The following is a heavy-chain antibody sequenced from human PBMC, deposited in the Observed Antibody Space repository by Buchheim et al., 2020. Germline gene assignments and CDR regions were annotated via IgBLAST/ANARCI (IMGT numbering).Heavy chain of an antibody. CDR3: ARVLEWLRSSDY. Sequence: EVQLVESGGGLVQPGGSLRLSCAASGFTFSSYEMNRVRQAPGKGPEWVSYISSSGSTIYYADSVKGRFTISRNNAKNSLYLQMNSLRAEDTAVYYCARVLEWLRSSDYWSQGTL. CDR1: GFTFSSYE. D-gene: IGHD5-12*01. CDR2: ISSSGSTI. V-gene: IGHV3-48*03. J-gene: IGHJ4*02.